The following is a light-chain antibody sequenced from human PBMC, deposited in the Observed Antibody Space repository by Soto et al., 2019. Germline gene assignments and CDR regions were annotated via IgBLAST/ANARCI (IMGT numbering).Light chain of an antibody. Sequence: DIEMTQSPSSLSASVGDRVTITCQASQDISNYLNWYRQRPGKAPQLLIYEASNLRTGVSSRFSGTGSGTDFTFTISSLQPEDFATYYCQHYDNFPVTFGGGTKVEIK. CDR1: QDISNY. CDR3: QHYDNFPVT. V-gene: IGKV1-33*01. CDR2: EAS. J-gene: IGKJ4*01.